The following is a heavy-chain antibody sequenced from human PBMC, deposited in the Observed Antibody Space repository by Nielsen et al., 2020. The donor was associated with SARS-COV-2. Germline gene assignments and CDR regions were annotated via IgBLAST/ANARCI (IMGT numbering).Heavy chain of an antibody. Sequence: WIRQPPGKGLEWIGEINHSGSTNYNPSLKSRVTISVDTSKNQFSLKLSSVTAADTAVYYCARLGSSWSNYYYGMDVWGQGTTVTVSS. CDR2: INHSGST. D-gene: IGHD6-13*01. J-gene: IGHJ6*02. V-gene: IGHV4-34*01. CDR3: ARLGSSWSNYYYGMDV.